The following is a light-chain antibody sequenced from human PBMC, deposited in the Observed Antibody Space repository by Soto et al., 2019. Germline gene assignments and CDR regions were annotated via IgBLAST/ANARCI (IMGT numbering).Light chain of an antibody. CDR2: AAT. Sequence: DVQMTQSPSSLSASVGDRVTITCRPSQSIDTFLNWYQQKPGRAPKPLISAATTLHTGVPSRFSGSGSGTHFTLTISSLQPEDSATYFCQQSYSIPYTFALGTKLEIK. CDR1: QSIDTF. J-gene: IGKJ2*01. CDR3: QQSYSIPYT. V-gene: IGKV1-39*01.